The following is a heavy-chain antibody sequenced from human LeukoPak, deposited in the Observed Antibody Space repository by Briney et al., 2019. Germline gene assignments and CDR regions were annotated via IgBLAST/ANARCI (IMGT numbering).Heavy chain of an antibody. Sequence: SETLSLTCTISGGSFSSYYWSWIRQPPGKGLEWIGYIYYSESTNYNSPLRSRITISVDTSKNQFSLKLSSVTAADTAVYYCARPLRWLQFYGMDVWGQGTTVTVSS. V-gene: IGHV4-59*08. CDR3: ARPLRWLQFYGMDV. CDR2: IYYSEST. D-gene: IGHD5-24*01. J-gene: IGHJ6*02. CDR1: GGSFSSYY.